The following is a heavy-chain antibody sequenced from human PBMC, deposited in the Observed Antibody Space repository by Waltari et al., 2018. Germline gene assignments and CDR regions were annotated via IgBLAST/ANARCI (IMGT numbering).Heavy chain of an antibody. CDR2: IYNSGST. CDR3: ARDLGTGDIDY. D-gene: IGHD1-1*01. Sequence: QVQLQESGPGLVKPSETLSLTCAVSGYSISSGYYWGWIRQPPGKGLEWIGSIYNSGSTYSNPSLKSRVTISVDTSKNQFSLKLSSVTAADTAVYYCARDLGTGDIDYWGQGTLVTVSS. V-gene: IGHV4-38-2*02. CDR1: GYSISSGYY. J-gene: IGHJ4*02.